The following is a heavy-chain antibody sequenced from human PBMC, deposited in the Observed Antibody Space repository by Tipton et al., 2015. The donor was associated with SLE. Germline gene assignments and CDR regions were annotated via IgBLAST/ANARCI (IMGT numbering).Heavy chain of an antibody. D-gene: IGHD1-26*01. Sequence: TLSLTCTVSGGSISSKNYYWGWIRQPPGKGLEWIGSIHYSGSTYDNPSFKSRVTISVDTSTNQFSLKLSSVTAADTAVYYCARAEGSWDAFDLWGRGTLVTVSS. CDR3: ARAEGSWDAFDL. CDR1: GGSISSKNYY. CDR2: IHYSGST. J-gene: IGHJ2*01. V-gene: IGHV4-39*07.